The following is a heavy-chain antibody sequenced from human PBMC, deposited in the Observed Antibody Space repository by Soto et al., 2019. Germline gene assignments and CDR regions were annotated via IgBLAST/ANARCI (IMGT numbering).Heavy chain of an antibody. CDR2: GRNKATSYTS. CDR3: VRVDYCNAGGRPPHDC. D-gene: IGHD2-8*02. CDR1: GFTFSDHY. V-gene: IGHV3-72*01. J-gene: IGHJ4*02. Sequence: EVQLVESGGGLVQSGGSLRLSCAASGFTFSDHYIDWVRQAPGKGLEWIGRGRNKATSYTSEYAAAVKVRFTISRDDSKNLIHQQMNSLKTKNTAVDDCVRVDYCNAGGRPPHDCWGQGALVSVSS.